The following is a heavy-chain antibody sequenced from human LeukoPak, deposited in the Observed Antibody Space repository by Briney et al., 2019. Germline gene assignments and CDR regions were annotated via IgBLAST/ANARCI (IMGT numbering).Heavy chain of an antibody. Sequence: GGSLRLSCAASGFTFSSYSMNWVRQAPGKGLEWVSSISSSSSYIYYADSVKGRFTISRDNAKNSLYLQMNSLRAEDTAVYYCARLPRGYCSSTSCYESERVYSSSSWLDYWGQGTLVTVSS. CDR2: ISSSSSYI. CDR3: ARLPRGYCSSTSCYESERVYSSSSWLDY. D-gene: IGHD2-2*01. V-gene: IGHV3-21*01. CDR1: GFTFSSYS. J-gene: IGHJ4*02.